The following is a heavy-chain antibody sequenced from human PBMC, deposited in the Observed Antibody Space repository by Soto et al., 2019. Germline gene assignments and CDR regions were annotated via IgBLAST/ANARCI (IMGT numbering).Heavy chain of an antibody. CDR1: GFTFSNYI. CDR3: ASHAGGYYDSSVSQSDY. Sequence: GGSLRLPCAASGFTFSNYIMKWVSQAPGKGLEWVSYISSSSSTIYYADSVKGRFTISRDNAKKSLYLQMNSLRDEDTAVYYCASHAGGYYDSSVSQSDYWGQGALVTISS. D-gene: IGHD3-22*01. V-gene: IGHV3-48*02. CDR2: ISSSSSTI. J-gene: IGHJ4*02.